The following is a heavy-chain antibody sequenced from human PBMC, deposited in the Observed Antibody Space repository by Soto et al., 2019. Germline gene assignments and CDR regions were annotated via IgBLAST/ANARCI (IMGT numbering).Heavy chain of an antibody. J-gene: IGHJ4*02. CDR1: GFTFRNYA. V-gene: IGHV3-48*01. CDR3: ARERNCNGGTCNLYYFDY. Sequence: GSLRLSCAASGFTFRNYAMNWVRQAPGKGLEWVSYVDSSSGSIYYADSVKGRFTISRDSAKNSLYLQMNSLRAEDTAVYYCARERNCNGGTCNLYYFDYWSQGTQVTVSS. D-gene: IGHD2-15*01. CDR2: VDSSSGSI.